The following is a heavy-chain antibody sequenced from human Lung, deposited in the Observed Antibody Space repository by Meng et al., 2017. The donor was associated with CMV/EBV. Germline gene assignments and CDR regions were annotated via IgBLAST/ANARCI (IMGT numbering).Heavy chain of an antibody. J-gene: IGHJ2*01. Sequence: SVKVSXKASGGTFSSYAISWVRQAPGQGLEWMGGIIPIFGTANYAQKFQGRVTITTDESTSTAYMELSSLRSADTAVYYCARDAGGSSSSGYFDLWGRGTLVTVSS. D-gene: IGHD6-6*01. CDR1: GGTFSSYA. V-gene: IGHV1-69*05. CDR3: ARDAGGSSSSGYFDL. CDR2: IIPIFGTA.